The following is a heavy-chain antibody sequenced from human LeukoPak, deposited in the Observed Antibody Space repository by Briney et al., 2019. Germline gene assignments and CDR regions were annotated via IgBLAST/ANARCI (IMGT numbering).Heavy chain of an antibody. D-gene: IGHD6-13*01. CDR2: IKHDGSEK. J-gene: IGHJ4*02. Sequence: GGSLRLSCAASGFTFSRYWMTWVRQAPGKGLEWVANIKHDGSEKYYVDSVKGRFTISRDNAKNSLYLQMNSLRAEDTAVYYCAILLSRQLVQTKPFDYWGQGTLVTVSS. V-gene: IGHV3-7*03. CDR3: AILLSRQLVQTKPFDY. CDR1: GFTFSRYW.